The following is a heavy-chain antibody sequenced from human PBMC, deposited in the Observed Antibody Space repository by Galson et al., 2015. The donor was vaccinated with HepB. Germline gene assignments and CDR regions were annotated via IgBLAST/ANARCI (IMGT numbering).Heavy chain of an antibody. J-gene: IGHJ4*02. CDR1: GFTFSAYW. Sequence: SLRLSCAASGFTFSAYWMIWVRQAPGKGLEWVANMNQDGSDKYYVDSVKGRFTISRDNAKTSLYLQMNSLRVEDTAVYYCARGAGRTSDVWGQGTQVTVSS. CDR2: MNQDGSDK. V-gene: IGHV3-7*01. D-gene: IGHD1-26*01. CDR3: ARGAGRTSDV.